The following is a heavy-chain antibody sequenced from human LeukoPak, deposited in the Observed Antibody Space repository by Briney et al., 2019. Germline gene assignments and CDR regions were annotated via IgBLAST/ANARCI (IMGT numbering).Heavy chain of an antibody. Sequence: PSQTLSLTCTVSGGSISSGDYYWRWLRQPPGKGLEWIGYIYYSGSTYYNPSLKSRVTIAVDAYKNQCCLKVSAVTAADTAVYYCGRYGQWLAFDYWGQGTLVTVSS. CDR1: GGSISSGDYY. J-gene: IGHJ4*02. CDR2: IYYSGST. V-gene: IGHV4-30-4*01. CDR3: GRYGQWLAFDY. D-gene: IGHD6-19*01.